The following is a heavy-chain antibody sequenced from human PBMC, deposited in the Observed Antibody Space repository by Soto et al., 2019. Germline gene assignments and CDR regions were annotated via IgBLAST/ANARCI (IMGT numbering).Heavy chain of an antibody. CDR1: GFTLNSFE. D-gene: IGHD6-19*01. CDR2: IGPSGFK. J-gene: IGHJ4*02. V-gene: IGHV3-48*03. Sequence: EVQLVESGGGLVQPGGSLRLSCTASGFTLNSFEMNWVRQAPGKGLEWISHIGPSGFKQYRDSVKGRFTLTRDNAQNSLYLEMNSLRPEVKAVYYCARDERMAGEKSDCWGQGTLVTVSS. CDR3: ARDERMAGEKSDC.